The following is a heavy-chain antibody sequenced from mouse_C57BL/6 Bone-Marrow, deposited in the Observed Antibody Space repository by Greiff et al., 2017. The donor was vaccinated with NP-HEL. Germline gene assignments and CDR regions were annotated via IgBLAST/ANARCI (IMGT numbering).Heavy chain of an antibody. CDR2: IWSGGST. V-gene: IGHV2-2*01. Sequence: VHLVESGPGLVQPSQSLSITCTVSGFSLTSYGVHWVRQSPGKGLEWLGVIWSGGSTDYNAAFISRLSISKDNSKSQVFFQMNSLQTDDTAIYYCARRGGNYFYYAMDYWGQGTSVTVSS. CDR1: GFSLTSYG. CDR3: ARRGGNYFYYAMDY. D-gene: IGHD2-1*01. J-gene: IGHJ4*01.